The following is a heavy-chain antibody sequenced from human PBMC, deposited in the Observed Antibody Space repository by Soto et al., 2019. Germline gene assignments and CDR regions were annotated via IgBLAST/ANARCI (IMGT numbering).Heavy chain of an antibody. J-gene: IGHJ5*02. D-gene: IGHD6-13*01. CDR2: VFYSGST. CDR1: GCSIRSNF. V-gene: IGHV4-59*01. Sequence: PEETLSLTCTVSGCSIRSNFWTWIRQPPGKGLEWIGYVFYSGSTNCNPSLKSRVNISVDTSKNQFSLMLTSVTAADTAVYYCARGLGAAGPFDPWGQGTLVTVSS. CDR3: ARGLGAAGPFDP.